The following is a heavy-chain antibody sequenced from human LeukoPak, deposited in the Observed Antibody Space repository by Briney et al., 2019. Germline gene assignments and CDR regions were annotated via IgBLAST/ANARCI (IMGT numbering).Heavy chain of an antibody. Sequence: SETLSLTCTVSGGSISEYFWSWVRQAPGKGLEWIGYIYYSGSTYYNRSLRSRVTISVDTSQNKFSLKLSSVTAADTAVYYCASLVTRDDSGYYYYFDYWGQGTLVTVSS. CDR2: IYYSGST. D-gene: IGHD3-22*01. V-gene: IGHV4-59*08. J-gene: IGHJ4*02. CDR1: GGSISEYF. CDR3: ASLVTRDDSGYYYYFDY.